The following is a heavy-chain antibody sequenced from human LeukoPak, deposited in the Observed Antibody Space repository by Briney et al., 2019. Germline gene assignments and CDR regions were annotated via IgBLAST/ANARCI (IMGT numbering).Heavy chain of an antibody. V-gene: IGHV3-33*08. CDR3: ARGAGYNYPYYFDY. CDR2: IWYDGSQK. D-gene: IGHD5-24*01. J-gene: IGHJ4*02. Sequence: GGSLRLSCAASGFTFSSYTMSWVRQAPGKGLEWVAVIWYDGSQKYYADSERGRFTISRDNSKNTLHLQVSSLRAEDTAVYYCARGAGYNYPYYFDYWGQGTLVTVSS. CDR1: GFTFSSYT.